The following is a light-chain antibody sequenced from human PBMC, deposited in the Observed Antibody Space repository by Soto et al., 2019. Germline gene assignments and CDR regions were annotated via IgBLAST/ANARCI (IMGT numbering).Light chain of an antibody. V-gene: IGLV1-44*01. CDR2: SND. CDR3: AAWDDSLKVVV. Sequence: QSVLTQPPSASGTPGQRVTMSCSGSRPNIGSNTVNWYRQFPGTAPKVLIYSNDQRPSGVPDRFSGSKSDTSASLAISGLQSDDEDDYYCAAWDDSLKVVVFGGGTKVTVL. CDR1: RPNIGSNT. J-gene: IGLJ2*01.